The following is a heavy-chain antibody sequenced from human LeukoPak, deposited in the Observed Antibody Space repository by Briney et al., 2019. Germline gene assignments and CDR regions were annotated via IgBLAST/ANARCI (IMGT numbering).Heavy chain of an antibody. Sequence: SETLSLTCTVSGGSVSSGSYYWSWTRQPPGKGLEWIGYIYYSGSTNYNPSLKSRVTISVDTSKNQFSLKLSSVTAADTAVYYCARAAADRFDPWGQGTLVTVSS. D-gene: IGHD6-13*01. J-gene: IGHJ5*02. CDR2: IYYSGST. V-gene: IGHV4-61*01. CDR1: GGSVSSGSYY. CDR3: ARAAADRFDP.